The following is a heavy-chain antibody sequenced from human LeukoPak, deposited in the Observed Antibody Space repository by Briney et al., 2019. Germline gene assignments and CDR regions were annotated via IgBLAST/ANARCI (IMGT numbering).Heavy chain of an antibody. CDR1: GFTVSSNY. CDR2: IYSDGST. Sequence: PGGSLRFSCAASGFTVSSNYMSWVRQAPGKGVEWCSVIYSDGSTYYADSVKGRFTISRDNSKHTLYLQINSLRAGDTAVYYCASMSGYYFVYWGQGTLVSVSS. V-gene: IGHV3-66*01. CDR3: ASMSGYYFVY. D-gene: IGHD3-3*01. J-gene: IGHJ4*02.